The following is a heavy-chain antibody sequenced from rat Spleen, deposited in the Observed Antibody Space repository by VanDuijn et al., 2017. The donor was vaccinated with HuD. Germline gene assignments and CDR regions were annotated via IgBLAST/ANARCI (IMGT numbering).Heavy chain of an antibody. V-gene: IGHV5-27*01. CDR3: ATDTFYDGTYYPGGFDY. CDR1: GFTFSDYY. Sequence: EVQLVESGGGLVQPGRSLKLSCAASGFTFSDYYMAWVRQAPKKGLEWVAYINTGGGNTYYRDSVKGRFTISRDNAKSTLYLQLDSLRSEDTATYYCATDTFYDGTYYPGGFDYWGQGVMVTVSS. D-gene: IGHD1-12*02. J-gene: IGHJ2*01. CDR2: INTGGGNT.